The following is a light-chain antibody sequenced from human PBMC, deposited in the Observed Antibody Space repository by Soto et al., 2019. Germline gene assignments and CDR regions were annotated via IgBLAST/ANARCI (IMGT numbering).Light chain of an antibody. CDR1: QSVLYSSNNRNY. CDR2: WAS. Sequence: DIMMTQSPDSLSVSLGERATINCKSSQSVLYSSNNRNYLAWYQQKPRQPPKLLIYWASTRESGVPSRFSGSGSGTDFTLTISSLQAEDMAVYYCQQYYDTPWTFGQRTKV. V-gene: IGKV4-1*01. CDR3: QQYYDTPWT. J-gene: IGKJ1*01.